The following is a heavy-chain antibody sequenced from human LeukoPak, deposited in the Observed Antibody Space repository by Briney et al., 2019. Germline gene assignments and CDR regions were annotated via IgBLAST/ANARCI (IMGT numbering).Heavy chain of an antibody. D-gene: IGHD1-26*01. CDR2: IYYGGST. CDR1: GGSISNGDHY. J-gene: IGHJ4*02. V-gene: IGHV4-61*08. CDR3: ARGASPDPFY. Sequence: SETLSLTCTVSGGSISNGDHYWSWIRQPPGKGPEWIGYIYYGGSTNYNPSLKSRVTISVDTSKNQFSLKLSSVTAADTAVYYCARGASPDPFYWGQGTLVTVSS.